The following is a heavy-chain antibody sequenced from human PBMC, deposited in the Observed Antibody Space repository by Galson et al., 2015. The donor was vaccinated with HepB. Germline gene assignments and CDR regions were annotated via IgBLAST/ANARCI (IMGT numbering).Heavy chain of an antibody. Sequence: VKVSCKVSGYTFTDYYMHWVQQAPGKGLEWMGLVDPEDGETIYAEKFQGRVTITADTSTDTAYMELSSLRSEDTAVYYCATGGAITGTTHDAFDIWGQGTMVTVSS. CDR2: VDPEDGET. CDR3: ATGGAITGTTHDAFDI. D-gene: IGHD1-7*01. J-gene: IGHJ3*02. CDR1: GYTFTDYY. V-gene: IGHV1-69-2*01.